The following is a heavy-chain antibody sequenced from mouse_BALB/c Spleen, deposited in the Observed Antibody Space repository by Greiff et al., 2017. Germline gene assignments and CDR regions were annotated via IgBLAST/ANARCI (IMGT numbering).Heavy chain of an antibody. D-gene: IGHD3-1*01. V-gene: IGHV1-9*01. CDR2: ILPGSGST. CDR1: GYTFSSYW. Sequence: VKLQQSGAELMKPGASVKISCKATGYTFSSYWIEWVKQRPGHGLEWIGEILPGSGSTNYNEKFKGKATFTADTSSNTAYMQLSSLTSEDSAVYYCARSARSYAMDYWGQGTSVTVSS. CDR3: ARSARSYAMDY. J-gene: IGHJ4*01.